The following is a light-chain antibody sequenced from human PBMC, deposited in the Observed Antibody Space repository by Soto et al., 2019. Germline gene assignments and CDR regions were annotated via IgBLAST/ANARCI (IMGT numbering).Light chain of an antibody. CDR3: QQYDSYPYT. Sequence: DIQMTQSPSTLSASVGDRVTITCRASRSSSAWLAWYQQKPGKAPNLLIYKASNLQSGVPSRFSGSGSGTEFTLTISSLQPDDLATYYCQQYDSYPYTFGQGTKLGIK. CDR1: RSSSAW. V-gene: IGKV1-5*03. CDR2: KAS. J-gene: IGKJ2*01.